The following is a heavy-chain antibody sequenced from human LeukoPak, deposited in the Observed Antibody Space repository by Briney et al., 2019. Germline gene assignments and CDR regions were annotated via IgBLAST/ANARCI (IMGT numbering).Heavy chain of an antibody. Sequence: GPLKVFCQASGYTLPPHFFHWVGQAPGQGLEWVGIINPSDGSTSYAQKFQGRVTMTRDTSTTTVYMELSSLRSEDTAVYYCARAIAAAGAPDYWGRGTLVTVSS. J-gene: IGHJ4*02. D-gene: IGHD6-13*01. V-gene: IGHV1-46*01. CDR2: INPSDGST. CDR3: ARAIAAAGAPDY. CDR1: GYTLPPHF.